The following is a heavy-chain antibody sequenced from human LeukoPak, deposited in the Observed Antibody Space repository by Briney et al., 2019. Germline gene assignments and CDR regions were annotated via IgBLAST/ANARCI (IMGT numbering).Heavy chain of an antibody. CDR3: AKGLYCTNGVCYTIGGYFDY. J-gene: IGHJ4*02. CDR2: ISGSGGST. CDR1: GFTFSSYA. Sequence: PGASLRLSCAASGFTFSSYAMSWVRQAPGKGLEWVSAISGSGGSTYYADSVKGRFTISRDNSKNTLYLQMNGLRAEDTAVYYCAKGLYCTNGVCYTIGGYFDYWGQGTLVTVSS. V-gene: IGHV3-23*01. D-gene: IGHD2-8*01.